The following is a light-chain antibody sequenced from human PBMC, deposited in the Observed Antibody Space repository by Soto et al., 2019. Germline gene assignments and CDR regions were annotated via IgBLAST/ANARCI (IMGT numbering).Light chain of an antibody. CDR2: LTS. J-gene: IGKJ5*01. V-gene: IGKV3-20*01. Sequence: EIVLTQSPATLSSFPGDRVTLSCRASQAVNTRLAWYQHKPGQAPRLLIYLTSNRAAGIPARFSGSGSGTDFTLTISRLEPEDFAVYYCQQYGSSPMTFGQGTRLEI. CDR1: QAVNTR. CDR3: QQYGSSPMT.